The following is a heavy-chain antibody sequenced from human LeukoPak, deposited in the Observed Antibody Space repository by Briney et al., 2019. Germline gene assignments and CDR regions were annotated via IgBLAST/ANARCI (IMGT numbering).Heavy chain of an antibody. Sequence: SETLSLTCAVSGGSFSGYYWSWIRQPPGKGLEWIGEITHSGSTNYNPSLKSRVTISVDTSKNQFSLKLSSVTAADTAVYYCASSSQRSLIDYWGQGILVTVSS. CDR1: GGSFSGYY. D-gene: IGHD6-13*01. CDR2: ITHSGST. V-gene: IGHV4-34*01. J-gene: IGHJ4*02. CDR3: ASSSQRSLIDY.